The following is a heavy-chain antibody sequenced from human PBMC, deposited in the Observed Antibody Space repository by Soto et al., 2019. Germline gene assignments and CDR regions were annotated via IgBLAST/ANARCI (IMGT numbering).Heavy chain of an antibody. D-gene: IGHD4-17*01. CDR2: MNPKSGHT. Sequence: QVQLVQSGAEVKKPGASVKVSCKASGYTFSSYGINWVRQATGQGLEWMGWMNPKSGHTGSAQKFQGRVTMTRDTSISTAYMELSSLRSEDTAIYYCARTDGDLDVWGQGTTVIVSS. V-gene: IGHV1-8*01. J-gene: IGHJ6*02. CDR3: ARTDGDLDV. CDR1: GYTFSSYG.